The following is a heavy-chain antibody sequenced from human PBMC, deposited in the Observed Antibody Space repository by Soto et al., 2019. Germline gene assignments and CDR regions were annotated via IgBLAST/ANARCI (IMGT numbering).Heavy chain of an antibody. CDR1: GFTFDDYA. V-gene: IGHV3-9*01. D-gene: IGHD3-10*01. Sequence: EVQLVESGGGLVQPGGSLRLSCAASGFTFDDYAIHWVRQIPGKGLECVSGISWNGDATGYADSVKGRFTISRDNAKNSLYLQMDRLKTEDTAMYYCANLPLYGSGFDCWGQGTLVTVSS. J-gene: IGHJ4*02. CDR2: ISWNGDAT. CDR3: ANLPLYGSGFDC.